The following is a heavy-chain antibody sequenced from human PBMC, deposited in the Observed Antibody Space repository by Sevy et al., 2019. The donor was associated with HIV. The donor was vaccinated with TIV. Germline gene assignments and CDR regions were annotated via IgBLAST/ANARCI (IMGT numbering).Heavy chain of an antibody. J-gene: IGHJ4*02. Sequence: GGSLRLSCAASGFTFRNYAIHWVRQAPGKGLEWVAVISHNGSHKYSADSVKGRFTISRDNSKNTLYLQMNSLRAEDTAMYYCARDPTIYASGWYYFDYWGQGTLVTVSS. CDR3: ARDPTIYASGWYYFDY. V-gene: IGHV3-30*04. D-gene: IGHD6-19*01. CDR1: GFTFRNYA. CDR2: ISHNGSHK.